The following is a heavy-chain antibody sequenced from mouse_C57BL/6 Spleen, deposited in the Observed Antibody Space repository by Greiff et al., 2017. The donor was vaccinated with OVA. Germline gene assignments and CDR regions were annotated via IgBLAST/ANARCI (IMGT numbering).Heavy chain of an antibody. CDR2: IYPGDGDT. CDR1: GYAFSSSW. Sequence: VKVVESGPELVKPGASVKISCKASGYAFSSSWMTWVKQRPGKGLEWIGRIYPGDGDTNYTGKFKGKATLTADKSSSTAYMQLSSLTSEDSAVYFCARENSSNYRAAMDDWGKGTSVTVSS. V-gene: IGHV1-82*01. CDR3: ARENSSNYRAAMDD. D-gene: IGHD2-5*01. J-gene: IGHJ4*01.